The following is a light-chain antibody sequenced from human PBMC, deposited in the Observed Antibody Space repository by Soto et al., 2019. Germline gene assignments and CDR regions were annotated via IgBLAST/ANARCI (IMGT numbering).Light chain of an antibody. CDR1: QTISSW. V-gene: IGKV1-5*03. CDR3: QHYNIYSEA. Sequence: DIQMTQSPSTLSGSVGDRVTITCRASQTISSWLAWYQQKPGKAPKLLIYKASTLKSGVPSRFSGSGSGTEFTLTISRLQPDDCATYYCQHYNIYSEAFGQGAKVELK. CDR2: KAS. J-gene: IGKJ1*01.